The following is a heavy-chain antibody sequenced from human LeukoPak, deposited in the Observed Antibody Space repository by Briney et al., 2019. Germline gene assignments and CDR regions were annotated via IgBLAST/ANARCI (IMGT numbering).Heavy chain of an antibody. D-gene: IGHD6-19*01. J-gene: IGHJ4*02. CDR1: GFTVSSSY. Sequence: GGSLRLSCAASGFTVSSSYMSWVRQAPGKGLEWVSVIYSGENTNYADSVKGRFTISRDNSKNTLYLQMNSLRAEDTAVYYCAKATQWLAYDYWGRGTLVTVSS. V-gene: IGHV3-53*01. CDR3: AKATQWLAYDY. CDR2: IYSGENT.